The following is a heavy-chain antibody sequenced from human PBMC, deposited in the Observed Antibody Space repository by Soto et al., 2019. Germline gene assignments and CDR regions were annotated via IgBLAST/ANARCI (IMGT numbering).Heavy chain of an antibody. Sequence: GGSLRLSCVASGFTSGFTFSTHGMSWVRQAPGKGLEWVSAISASGDSRHYADSVKGRFSISRDNSKDTLFLQMSSLRADDTAVYYCATNDRHYYYVMDVWGQGTTVTVSS. D-gene: IGHD1-1*01. CDR1: GFTFSTHG. J-gene: IGHJ6*02. CDR2: ISASGDSR. CDR3: ATNDRHYYYVMDV. V-gene: IGHV3-23*01.